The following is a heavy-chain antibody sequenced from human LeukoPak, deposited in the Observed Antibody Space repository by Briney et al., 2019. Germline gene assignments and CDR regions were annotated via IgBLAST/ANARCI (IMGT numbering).Heavy chain of an antibody. V-gene: IGHV4-39*01. CDR3: ARQTGSGLFTLP. D-gene: IGHD3-10*01. CDR2: IYYSGNT. Sequence: PSETLSLTCTVSGVSISSSNSHWGWIRQPPGKGLEWIGSIYYSGNTYYNASLKSRVTISVDTSKNQLSLKLTSVTAADTAVYYCARQTGSGLFTLPGGQGTLVTVSS. CDR1: GVSISSSNSH. J-gene: IGHJ4*02.